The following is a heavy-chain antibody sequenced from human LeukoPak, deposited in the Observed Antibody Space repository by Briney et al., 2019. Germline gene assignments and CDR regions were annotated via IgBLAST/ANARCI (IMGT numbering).Heavy chain of an antibody. D-gene: IGHD2-15*01. Sequence: PSETLSLTCAVYGGSFSGYYWSWIRRPPGKGLEWIGEINHSGSTNYNPSLKGRVTISVDTSKNQFSLKLSSVTAADTAVYYCARVFSIYCSGGSCYGGYGMDVWGQGTTVTVSS. CDR2: INHSGST. J-gene: IGHJ6*02. CDR1: GGSFSGYY. CDR3: ARVFSIYCSGGSCYGGYGMDV. V-gene: IGHV4-34*01.